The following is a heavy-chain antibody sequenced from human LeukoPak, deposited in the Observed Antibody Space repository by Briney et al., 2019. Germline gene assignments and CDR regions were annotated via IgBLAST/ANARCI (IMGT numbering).Heavy chain of an antibody. CDR1: GYTFTGYY. V-gene: IGHV1-2*02. CDR3: ARSDYYDSSGYYDY. CDR2: INPNSGGT. Sequence: VASVKVSCKASGYTFTGYYMHWVRQAPGQGLEWMGWINPNSGGTSYAQKFQGRVTMTRDTSISTAYMELSRLRSDDTAVYYCARSDYYDSSGYYDYWGQGTLVTVSS. D-gene: IGHD3-22*01. J-gene: IGHJ4*02.